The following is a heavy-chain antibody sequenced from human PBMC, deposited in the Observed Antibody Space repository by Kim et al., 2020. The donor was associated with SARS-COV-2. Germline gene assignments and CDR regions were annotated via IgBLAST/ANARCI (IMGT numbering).Heavy chain of an antibody. D-gene: IGHD3-10*01. J-gene: IGHJ3*02. Sequence: GGSLRLSCAASGFTFGDYAMHWVRQAPGKGLEWVSGISWNSGSIGYADSVKGRFTISRDNAKNSLYLQMNSLRAEDTALYYCAKSELLWLGELLWSAFDIWGQGTMVTVSS. CDR3: AKSELLWLGELLWSAFDI. CDR1: GFTFGDYA. V-gene: IGHV3-9*01. CDR2: ISWNSGSI.